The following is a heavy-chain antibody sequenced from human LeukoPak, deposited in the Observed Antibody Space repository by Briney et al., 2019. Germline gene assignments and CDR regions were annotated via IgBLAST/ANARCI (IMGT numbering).Heavy chain of an antibody. CDR1: GGSLSGHY. CDR2: IYSPLPT. Sequence: KSSETLSLTCTVGGGSLSGHYWGWLRQPPGKGVELVGHIYSPLPTFYTPSLTTLVPITLATSRNQFSLRLTSVIAADTAVYYCARFSWGCSTASCYLTNWGQGAMVTVSS. J-gene: IGHJ4*02. V-gene: IGHV4-59*11. D-gene: IGHD2-2*01. CDR3: ARFSWGCSTASCYLTN.